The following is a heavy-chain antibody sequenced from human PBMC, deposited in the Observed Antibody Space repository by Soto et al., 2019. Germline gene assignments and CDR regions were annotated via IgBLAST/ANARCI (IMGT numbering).Heavy chain of an antibody. V-gene: IGHV1-2*04. CDR2: INPNSGGI. D-gene: IGHD6-13*01. CDR3: ATSAIAAAGMEYYFDY. J-gene: IGHJ4*02. CDR1: GYTFTGYH. Sequence: ASVKVSCKASGYTFTGYHMHWVRQAPGQGLEWMGWINPNSGGINYAQKFQGWVTMTRDTSISTAYMELSRLRSDDTAVYYCATSAIAAAGMEYYFDYWGQGTLVTVSS.